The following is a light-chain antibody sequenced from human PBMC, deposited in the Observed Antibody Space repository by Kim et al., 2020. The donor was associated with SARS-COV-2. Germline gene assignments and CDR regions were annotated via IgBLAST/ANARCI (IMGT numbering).Light chain of an antibody. J-gene: IGLJ1*01. Sequence: SVTISCSGPSSDVGAYKFVSWYQQHPGKAPKLIIYEVTLRPSGVPDRFSGSKSGNTASLTVSGLQAEDEADYYCCSYAGSNNHYLFGTGTKVTVL. CDR1: SSDVGAYKF. CDR2: EVT. V-gene: IGLV2-8*01. CDR3: CSYAGSNNHYL.